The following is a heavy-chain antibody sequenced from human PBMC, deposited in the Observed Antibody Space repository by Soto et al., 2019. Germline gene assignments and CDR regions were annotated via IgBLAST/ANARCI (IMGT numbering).Heavy chain of an antibody. D-gene: IGHD3-10*01. J-gene: IGHJ4*02. CDR2: ISPDGTST. V-gene: IGHV3-23*01. CDR3: GYASGDSYDYDY. CDR1: TFTFSFHA. Sequence: GGSLRLSCAASTFTFSFHAMSWVRQAPGKGLQWVSAISPDGTSTPYADSVKGRFSISRDNSENMLYLQMNSLRAEDSGVYYCGYASGDSYDYDYLGLGTLVTVSS.